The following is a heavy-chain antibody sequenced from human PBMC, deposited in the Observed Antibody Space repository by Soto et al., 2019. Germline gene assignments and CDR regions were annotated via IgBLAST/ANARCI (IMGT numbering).Heavy chain of an antibody. D-gene: IGHD3-22*01. CDR3: AGEGPYGDYPYDSSGYPPPAFDY. Sequence: QVQLQQWGAGLLKPSETLSLTCAVYGGSFSGYYWSWIRQPPGKGLEWIGEINHSGSTNYNPSLKSRVTISVDTSKNQFSLKLSSVTAADTAVYYCAGEGPYGDYPYDSSGYPPPAFDYWGQGTLVTVSS. J-gene: IGHJ4*02. V-gene: IGHV4-34*01. CDR2: INHSGST. CDR1: GGSFSGYY.